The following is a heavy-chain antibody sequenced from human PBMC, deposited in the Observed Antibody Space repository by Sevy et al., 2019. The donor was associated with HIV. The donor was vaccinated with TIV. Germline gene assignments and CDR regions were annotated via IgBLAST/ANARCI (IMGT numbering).Heavy chain of an antibody. J-gene: IGHJ4*02. Sequence: GGSLRLSCAASGFTFSSYSMNWVRQAPGKGLEWVSSISSSSSYIYYADSVKGRFTISRDNAKNSLYLQMNSLRAEDTAVDYCAREDVDIVATIDYWGQGTLVTVSS. CDR3: AREDVDIVATIDY. CDR1: GFTFSSYS. V-gene: IGHV3-21*01. CDR2: ISSSSSYI. D-gene: IGHD5-12*01.